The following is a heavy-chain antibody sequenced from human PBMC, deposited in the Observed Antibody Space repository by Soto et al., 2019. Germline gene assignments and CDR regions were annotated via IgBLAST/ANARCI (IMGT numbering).Heavy chain of an antibody. CDR2: LSYDGSNK. D-gene: IGHD5-12*01. CDR1: GFTFSSYA. Sequence: PGGSLSLSCASSGFTFSSYAIHWVRQAPGKWLEWVAVLSYDGSNKYYADSVKGRFTISRDNSKNTLYLQMNSLRAEDTAVYYCAREQGATSPSAPGIDVWGQGTLVTVSS. CDR3: AREQGATSPSAPGIDV. V-gene: IGHV3-30-3*01. J-gene: IGHJ4*02.